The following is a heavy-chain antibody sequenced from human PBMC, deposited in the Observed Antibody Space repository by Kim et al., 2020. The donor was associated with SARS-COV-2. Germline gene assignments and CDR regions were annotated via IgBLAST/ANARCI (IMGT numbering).Heavy chain of an antibody. CDR3: ARDGGSAARPRRYFDL. CDR2: ISSSGSTI. Sequence: GGSLRLSCAASGFTFSDYYMSWIRQAPGKGLEWVSYISSSGSTIYYADSVKGRFTISRDNAKNSLYLQMNSLRAEDTAVYYCARDGGSAARPRRYFDLWGRGTLVTVSS. D-gene: IGHD6-6*01. CDR1: GFTFSDYY. V-gene: IGHV3-11*01. J-gene: IGHJ2*01.